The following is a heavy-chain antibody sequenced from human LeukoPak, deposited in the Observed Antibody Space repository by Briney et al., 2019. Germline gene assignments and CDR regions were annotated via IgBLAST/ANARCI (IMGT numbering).Heavy chain of an antibody. D-gene: IGHD6-19*01. CDR2: ISGSDSTT. CDR1: GFTFYNSG. J-gene: IGHJ4*02. CDR3: ARDNKVYSSGWYEVGY. V-gene: IGHV3-21*01. Sequence: PGGSLRLSCAASGFTFYNSGMGWVRQAPGKGLEWVSAISGSDSTTYYADSVKGRFTISRDNAKNSLYLQMNSLRAEDTAVYYCARDNKVYSSGWYEVGYWGQGTLVTVSS.